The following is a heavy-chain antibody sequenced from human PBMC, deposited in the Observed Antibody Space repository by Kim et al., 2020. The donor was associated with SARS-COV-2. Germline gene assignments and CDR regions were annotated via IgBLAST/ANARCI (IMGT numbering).Heavy chain of an antibody. CDR2: INVGNGNT. D-gene: IGHD3-22*01. CDR3: ARGVGPYSYDSSGHY. CDR1: GYTLARYG. J-gene: IGHJ4*02. V-gene: IGHV1-3*01. Sequence: ASVKVSCKASGYTLARYGMHWVRQAPGQRLEWMGWINVGNGNTKYSQKFEGRVTITRDTSASTNYMELSSLRSEDMAVYYCARGVGPYSYDSSGHYWGQGTLVTVSS.